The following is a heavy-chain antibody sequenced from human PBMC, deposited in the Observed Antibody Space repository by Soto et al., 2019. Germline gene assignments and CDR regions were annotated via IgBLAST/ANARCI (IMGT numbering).Heavy chain of an antibody. CDR3: ARQDDYGDYFDY. J-gene: IGHJ4*02. CDR1: GGSIISYY. CDR2: IYYSGST. Sequence: PSETLSLTCTVAGGSIISYYWSCIRQPPGKGLEWIGEIYYSGSTNYNPSLKSRVTISVDTSKNQFSLKLSSVTAADTAVYYCARQDDYGDYFDYWGQGTLVTVSS. D-gene: IGHD4-17*01. V-gene: IGHV4-59*08.